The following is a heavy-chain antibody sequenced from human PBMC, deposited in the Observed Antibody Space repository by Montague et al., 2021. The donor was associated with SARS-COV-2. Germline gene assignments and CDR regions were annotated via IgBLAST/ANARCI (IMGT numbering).Heavy chain of an antibody. CDR1: GGSISSSSYY. CDR2: IYYSGST. Sequence: SETLSLTCTVSGGSISSSSYYWGWIRQPPGKGLEWIGSIYYSGSTYYNPSLKSRVTISVDTSKNQFSLKLSSVTAADTAVYYCARVGREQRGWLSGRDVWGQGTTVTVSS. CDR3: ARVGREQRGWLSGRDV. V-gene: IGHV4-39*07. D-gene: IGHD6-25*01. J-gene: IGHJ6*02.